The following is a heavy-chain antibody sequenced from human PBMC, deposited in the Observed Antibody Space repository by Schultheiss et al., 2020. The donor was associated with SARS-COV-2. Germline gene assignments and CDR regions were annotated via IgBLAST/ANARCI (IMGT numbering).Heavy chain of an antibody. CDR3: ASLYGGNSRPGDWYFDL. CDR2: IYYSGST. J-gene: IGHJ2*01. Sequence: SETLSLTCTVSGGSISSGGYYWSWIRQHPGKGLEWIGYIYYSGSTYYNPSLKSLVTISVDTSKNQFSLKLSSVTAADTAVYYCASLYGGNSRPGDWYFDLWGRGTLVTVSS. V-gene: IGHV4-31*01. CDR1: GGSISSGGYY. D-gene: IGHD4-23*01.